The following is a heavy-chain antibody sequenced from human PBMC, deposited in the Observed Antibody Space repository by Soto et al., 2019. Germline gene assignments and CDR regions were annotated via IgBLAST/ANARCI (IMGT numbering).Heavy chain of an antibody. V-gene: IGHV1-18*04. Sequence: GASVKVSCKASGYTFTSYGISWVRQAPGQGLEWMGWISAYNGNTNYAQKLQGRVTMTTDTPTSTAYMELRSLRSDDTAVYYCARVPYCSSTSCYTRNYYYYGMDVWGQGTTVTVSS. D-gene: IGHD2-2*02. J-gene: IGHJ6*02. CDR3: ARVPYCSSTSCYTRNYYYYGMDV. CDR1: GYTFTSYG. CDR2: ISAYNGNT.